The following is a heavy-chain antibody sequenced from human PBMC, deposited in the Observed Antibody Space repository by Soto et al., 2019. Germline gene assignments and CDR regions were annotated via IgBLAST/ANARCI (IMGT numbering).Heavy chain of an antibody. V-gene: IGHV3-30-3*01. J-gene: IGHJ4*02. Sequence: QVQLVESGGGVVQPGRSLRLSCAASGFTFSSYAMHWVRQAPGKGLEWVAVISYDGSNKYYADYVKGRFTISRDNSKNTLYRQMNSLRAEDTAVYYCAGGGPDEWLLLNYWGQGTLVTVSS. CDR3: AGGGPDEWLLLNY. CDR2: ISYDGSNK. CDR1: GFTFSSYA. D-gene: IGHD3-22*01.